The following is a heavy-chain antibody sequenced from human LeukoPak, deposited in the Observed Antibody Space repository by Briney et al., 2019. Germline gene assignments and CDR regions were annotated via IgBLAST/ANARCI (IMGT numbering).Heavy chain of an antibody. J-gene: IGHJ5*02. V-gene: IGHV3-21*04. CDR2: ISSSSSDI. D-gene: IGHD2-21*02. CDR1: GFTFSSYT. Sequence: PGGSLRLSCTASGFTFSSYTMNWVRQAPGKGLEWVSLISSSSSDIYYADSVKGRFTISRDNANNSLYLQMSSLRADDTAVYYCARSGVTALSWVDPWGQGTLVTVSS. CDR3: ARSGVTALSWVDP.